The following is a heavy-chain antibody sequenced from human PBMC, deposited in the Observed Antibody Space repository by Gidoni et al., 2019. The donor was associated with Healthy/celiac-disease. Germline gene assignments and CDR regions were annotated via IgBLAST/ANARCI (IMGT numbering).Heavy chain of an antibody. Sequence: QVQLQESGPGLVKPSGTLSPTCAVSGGSISSSNWWSWVRQPPGKVLEWIGEIYHSGSTNYNPSLKSRVTISVDKSKNQFSLKLSSVTAADTAVYYCARVPTGITMMNYFDYWGQGTLVTVSS. CDR2: IYHSGST. D-gene: IGHD3-22*01. V-gene: IGHV4-4*02. CDR3: ARVPTGITMMNYFDY. J-gene: IGHJ4*02. CDR1: GGSISSSNW.